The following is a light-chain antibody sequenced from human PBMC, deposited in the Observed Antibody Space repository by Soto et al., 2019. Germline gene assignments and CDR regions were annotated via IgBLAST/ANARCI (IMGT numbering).Light chain of an antibody. V-gene: IGLV1-40*01. J-gene: IGLJ1*01. CDR2: ANN. CDR1: SSNIGAGYD. Sequence: QSVLTQPPSVSGAPGQRVTISCTGSSSNIGAGYDVHWYQQLPGTAPKLLIYANNNRPSGVPGRFSGSKSGTSVSLAITGLQAEDEADYYCQSYDSSLSGYVFGTGTKVTV. CDR3: QSYDSSLSGYV.